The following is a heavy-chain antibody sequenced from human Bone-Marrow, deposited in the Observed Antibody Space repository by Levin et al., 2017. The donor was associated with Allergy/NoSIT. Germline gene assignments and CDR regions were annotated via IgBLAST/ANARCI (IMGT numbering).Heavy chain of an antibody. CDR2: IGDSGGNT. V-gene: IGHV3-23*01. CDR3: AKDRDRYGWDFYY. J-gene: IGHJ4*02. CDR1: GFTFSNYA. D-gene: IGHD5-18*01. Sequence: GGSLRLSCGASGFTFSNYAMNWVRQAPGKGLEWVSSIGDSGGNTYYADSVKGRFTISRDNSKDTLYLQMNSLRAEDTALYYCAKDRDRYGWDFYYWGQGTLVTVSS.